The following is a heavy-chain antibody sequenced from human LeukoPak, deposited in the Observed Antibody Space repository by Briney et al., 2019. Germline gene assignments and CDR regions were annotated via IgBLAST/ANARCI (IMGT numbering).Heavy chain of an antibody. J-gene: IGHJ4*02. V-gene: IGHV4-59*12. CDR1: GGSTSSYY. CDR3: ARVGVGAVSYFDY. D-gene: IGHD1-26*01. Sequence: PSETLSLTCTVSGGSTSSYYWSWIRQPPGKGLEWIGYIYYSGSTNYNPSLKSRVTMSVDTSKNQFSLKLSSVTAADTAVYYCARVGVGAVSYFDYWGQGTLVTVSS. CDR2: IYYSGST.